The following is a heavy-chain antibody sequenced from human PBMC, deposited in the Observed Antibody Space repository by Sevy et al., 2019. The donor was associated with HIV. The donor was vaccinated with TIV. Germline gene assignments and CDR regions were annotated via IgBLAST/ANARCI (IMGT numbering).Heavy chain of an antibody. CDR1: TFTFSDYY. Sequence: GGSLRLSCTASTFTFSDYYMSWIRQTPGKGLEWVSYISTSSSYTNYADSVRDRLTISRDNAKNSLYLQMNSLTAEDTAVYFCARVRHNYGSYYFDYWGQGTLVTVSS. CDR2: ISTSSSYT. J-gene: IGHJ4*02. V-gene: IGHV3-11*06. CDR3: ARVRHNYGSYYFDY. D-gene: IGHD5-18*01.